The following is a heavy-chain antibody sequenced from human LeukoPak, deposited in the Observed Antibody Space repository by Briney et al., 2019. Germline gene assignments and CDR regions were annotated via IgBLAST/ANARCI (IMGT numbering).Heavy chain of an antibody. CDR2: IIPIFGTA. D-gene: IGHD4-23*01. Sequence: SVKVSCKASGGTFSSYAISWVRQAPGQGLEWMGGIIPIFGTANYAQKFQGRVTITADESTSTAYMELSSLRSEDTAVYYCARDPPHSTVVMPGGDYWGQGTLVTVSS. CDR1: GGTFSSYA. CDR3: ARDPPHSTVVMPGGDY. V-gene: IGHV1-69*13. J-gene: IGHJ4*02.